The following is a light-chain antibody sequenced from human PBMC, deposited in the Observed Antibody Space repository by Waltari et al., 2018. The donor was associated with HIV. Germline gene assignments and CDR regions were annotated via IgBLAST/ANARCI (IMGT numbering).Light chain of an antibody. CDR1: SRDVGSYNY. CDR2: DVS. V-gene: IGLV2-23*02. J-gene: IGLJ1*01. Sequence: QSALTQPASVSGFPGQSITISCTGSSRDVGSYNYVSWYQQHPGKAPKLLIYDVSKRPSGVSKRFSGSKSGNTASLTISGLQAEDEADYYCCSYAGSNTYLFGTGTEVTVL. CDR3: CSYAGSNTYL.